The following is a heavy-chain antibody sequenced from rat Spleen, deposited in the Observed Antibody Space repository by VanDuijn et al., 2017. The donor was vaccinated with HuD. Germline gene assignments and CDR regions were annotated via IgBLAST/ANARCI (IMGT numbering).Heavy chain of an antibody. Sequence: EVQLVESDGGLVQPGRSLKLSCAASGFTFSDYYMAWVRQAPNKGLECAATISYDGSSTYYRDSVKGRFTISRDNAKSTLYLQMDSVRSEDTATYYCAREAGIPFHYFDYWGQGVMVTVSS. V-gene: IGHV5-7*01. CDR3: AREAGIPFHYFDY. D-gene: IGHD1-4*01. J-gene: IGHJ2*01. CDR2: ISYDGSST. CDR1: GFTFSDYY.